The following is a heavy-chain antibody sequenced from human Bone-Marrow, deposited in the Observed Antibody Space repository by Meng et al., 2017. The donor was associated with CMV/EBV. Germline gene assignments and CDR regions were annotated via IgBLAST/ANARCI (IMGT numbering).Heavy chain of an antibody. Sequence: GESLKISCAASGFTVSSYAMHWVRQAPGKGLEWVAVISYDGSNKYYADSVKGRFTISRDNSKNTLYLQMNSLRAEDTAVYYCARDGLPKGERFLEWLPMPNYYYYGMDVWGQGTTVTVYS. V-gene: IGHV3-30*04. J-gene: IGHJ6*02. CDR3: ARDGLPKGERFLEWLPMPNYYYYGMDV. CDR2: ISYDGSNK. CDR1: GFTVSSYA. D-gene: IGHD3-3*01.